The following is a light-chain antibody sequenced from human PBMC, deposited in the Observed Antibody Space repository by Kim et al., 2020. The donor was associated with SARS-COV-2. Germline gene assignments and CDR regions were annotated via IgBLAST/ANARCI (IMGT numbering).Light chain of an antibody. Sequence: EIVLTQSPGTLSLSPGERATLSCRASQSVRSSYLAWYQQKFGQAPRLLIFGVSSRATGIPDRFSGSVSGTDFTLTISRLEPEDFAVYYCQQYATSPWTFGQGTKVDIK. CDR3: QQYATSPWT. CDR1: QSVRSSY. CDR2: GVS. J-gene: IGKJ1*01. V-gene: IGKV3-20*01.